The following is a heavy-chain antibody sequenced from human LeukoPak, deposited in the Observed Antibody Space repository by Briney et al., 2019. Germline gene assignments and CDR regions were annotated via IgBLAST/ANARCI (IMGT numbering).Heavy chain of an antibody. Sequence: SETLSLTCTVSGYSISSGYYWGWIRQPPGKGLEWIGSIYHSGSTYYNPSLKSRVTISVDTSKTQFSLKLSSVTAADTAVYYCARDRNCSSTSCWNPDYWGQGTLVTVSS. J-gene: IGHJ4*02. CDR1: GYSISSGYY. V-gene: IGHV4-38-2*02. CDR2: IYHSGST. CDR3: ARDRNCSSTSCWNPDY. D-gene: IGHD2-2*01.